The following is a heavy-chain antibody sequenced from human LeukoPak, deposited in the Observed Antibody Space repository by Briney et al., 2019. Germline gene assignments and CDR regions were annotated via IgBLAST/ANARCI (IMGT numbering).Heavy chain of an antibody. CDR1: GGSIRSTSHY. V-gene: IGHV4-39*01. CDR2: IHYSGST. Sequence: SETLSLTCTVSGGSIRSTSHYWGWIRQPPGKGLEWIASIHYSGSTNYNPSLKSRVTISVDTSKSQVSLKLSSVTAADTAVYYCAKHESLIAFDIWGQGTMVTVSS. J-gene: IGHJ3*02. CDR3: AKHESLIAFDI.